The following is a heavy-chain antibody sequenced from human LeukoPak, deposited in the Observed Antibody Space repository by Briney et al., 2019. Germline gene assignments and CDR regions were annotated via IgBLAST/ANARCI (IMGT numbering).Heavy chain of an antibody. Sequence: ASVKVSCKASGFTFSSSAMQWVRQARGQRLEWIGWIVVGSGNTNYAQKFQERVTITRDMSTSTAYMELSSLRPEDTAVYYCAADPVTASGSSWYYFDYWGQGTLVTVSS. J-gene: IGHJ4*02. D-gene: IGHD6-13*01. CDR3: AADPVTASGSSWYYFDY. V-gene: IGHV1-58*02. CDR2: IVVGSGNT. CDR1: GFTFSSSA.